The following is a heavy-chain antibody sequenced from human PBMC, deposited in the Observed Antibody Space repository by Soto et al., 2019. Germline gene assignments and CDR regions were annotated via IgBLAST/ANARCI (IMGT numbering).Heavy chain of an antibody. D-gene: IGHD2-15*01. CDR1: GASISTYY. CDR2: LSNSGNT. J-gene: IGHJ5*02. V-gene: IGHV4-59*01. Sequence: TSETLSLTCTVSGASISTYYWSWIRQPPGKGLEWIGYLSNSGNTNYNASLKSRVTISEDTSKNQISLKLTSVTAADTAVYYCAREVVVATTLGWFDPWGQGTLVTVSS. CDR3: AREVVVATTLGWFDP.